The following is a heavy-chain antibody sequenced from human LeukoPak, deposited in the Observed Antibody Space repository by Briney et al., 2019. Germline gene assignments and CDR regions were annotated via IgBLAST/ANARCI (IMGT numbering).Heavy chain of an antibody. CDR2: IRSKAYGGTT. J-gene: IGHJ6*03. CDR1: GFTFGDYA. D-gene: IGHD2-2*01. Sequence: GGSLRLSCTASGFTFGDYAMSWFRQAPGKGLEWVGFIRSKAYGGTTEYAASVKGRFTISRDDSKSIAYLQMNSLKTEDTAVYYCTRAPSPVVVPAVTHYYYMDVWGKGTTVTVSS. V-gene: IGHV3-49*03. CDR3: TRAPSPVVVPAVTHYYYMDV.